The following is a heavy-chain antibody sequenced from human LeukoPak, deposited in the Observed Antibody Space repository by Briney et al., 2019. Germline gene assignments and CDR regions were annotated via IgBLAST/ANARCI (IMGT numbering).Heavy chain of an antibody. D-gene: IGHD3-9*01. J-gene: IGHJ4*02. Sequence: SETLSLTCTVSGGSISSYYWSWIRQPPGKGLEWIGYIYYSGSTNYNPSLKSRVTISVDTSKNQFSLKLSSVTAADTAVYYCARHYEIKNRYYSDYWGQGTLVTVSS. V-gene: IGHV4-59*01. CDR2: IYYSGST. CDR1: GGSISSYY. CDR3: ARHYEIKNRYYSDY.